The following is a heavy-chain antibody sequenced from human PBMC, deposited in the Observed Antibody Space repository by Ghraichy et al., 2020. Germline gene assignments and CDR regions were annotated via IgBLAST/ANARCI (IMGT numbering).Heavy chain of an antibody. CDR1: GGSISSYY. D-gene: IGHD3-10*01. CDR3: ARMGYYGTDPRYFYYGMDV. V-gene: IGHV4-59*01. Sequence: SETLSLTCTVSGGSISSYYWSWIRQPPGKGLEWIGYIYYSGSTNYNPSLKSRVTISVDTSKNQFSLKLSSVTAADTAVYYCARMGYYGTDPRYFYYGMDVWGQGTTVTVSS. J-gene: IGHJ6*02. CDR2: IYYSGST.